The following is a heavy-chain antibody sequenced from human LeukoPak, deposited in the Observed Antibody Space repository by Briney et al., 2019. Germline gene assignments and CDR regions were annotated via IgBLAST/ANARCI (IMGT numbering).Heavy chain of an antibody. D-gene: IGHD6-19*01. CDR3: AREGRSGWHSFDY. Sequence: GGSLRLSCAASGFTFSDYYMSWIRQAPGKGLEWVPYISSSGSTIYYADSVKGRFTISRDNAKNSLYLQMNSLRAEDTAVYYCAREGRSGWHSFDYWGQGTLVTVSS. V-gene: IGHV3-11*04. CDR2: ISSSGSTI. CDR1: GFTFSDYY. J-gene: IGHJ4*02.